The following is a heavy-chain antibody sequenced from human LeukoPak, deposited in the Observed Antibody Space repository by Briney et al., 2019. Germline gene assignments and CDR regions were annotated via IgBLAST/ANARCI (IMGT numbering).Heavy chain of an antibody. V-gene: IGHV1-2*02. Sequence: ASVKVSCKASGYTFTGYYMHWVRRAPGQGLECMGWINPNSGGTNYAQKFQGRITRTRDTSISTAYMELSRLRSDDTAVYYCARVSPYSSSWYWEDYWGQGTLVTVSS. CDR1: GYTFTGYY. CDR3: ARVSPYSSSWYWEDY. D-gene: IGHD6-13*01. CDR2: INPNSGGT. J-gene: IGHJ4*02.